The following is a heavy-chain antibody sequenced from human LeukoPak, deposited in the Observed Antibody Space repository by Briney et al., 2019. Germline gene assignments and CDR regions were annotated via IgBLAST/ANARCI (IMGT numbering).Heavy chain of an antibody. J-gene: IGHJ4*02. CDR1: GFSFSSYG. CDR3: ARLSTVTYYFDY. D-gene: IGHD4-17*01. Sequence: GGSLRLSCAASGFSFSSYGMHWIRQAPGKGLEWVAVIWYDGKNKYYTDSVRGRFTISRDNSKNTLYLQMNSLRAEDTAMYYCARLSTVTYYFDYWGQGTLVTVSS. CDR2: IWYDGKNK. V-gene: IGHV3-33*01.